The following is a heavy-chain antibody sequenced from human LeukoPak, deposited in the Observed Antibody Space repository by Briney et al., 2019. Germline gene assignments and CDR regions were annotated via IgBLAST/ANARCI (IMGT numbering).Heavy chain of an antibody. D-gene: IGHD6-13*01. Sequence: ASVKVSFKASGGTFSNYAISWVRQAPGQGLEWMGGIIPIFGTANYAQKFQGRVTITADESTSTAYMELSSLRSEDTAVYYCARESAGIAAAGTLGYWGQGTLVTVSS. J-gene: IGHJ4*02. CDR1: GGTFSNYA. CDR3: ARESAGIAAAGTLGY. V-gene: IGHV1-69*13. CDR2: IIPIFGTA.